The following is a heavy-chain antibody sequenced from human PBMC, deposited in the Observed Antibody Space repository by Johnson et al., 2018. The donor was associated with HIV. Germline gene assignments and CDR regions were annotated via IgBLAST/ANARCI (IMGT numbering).Heavy chain of an antibody. CDR3: AKPPSMGADAFDI. V-gene: IGHV3-30*18. J-gene: IGHJ3*02. D-gene: IGHD3-16*01. CDR2: ISYDGSNK. CDR1: GFTFGSYG. Sequence: QVQLVESGGGVVQPGRSLRLSCAASGFTFGSYGMHWVRQAPGKGLEWVAVISYDGSNKYYAASVKGRFTVSRDNSKNTLYLQMNSLRADDTAIYYCAKPPSMGADAFDIWGQGTMVTVSS.